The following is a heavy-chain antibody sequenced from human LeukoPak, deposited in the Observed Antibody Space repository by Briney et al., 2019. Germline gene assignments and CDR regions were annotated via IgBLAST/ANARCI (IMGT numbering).Heavy chain of an antibody. D-gene: IGHD6-13*01. CDR1: GGTFSSYA. V-gene: IGHV1-69*05. Sequence: ASVKVSCKASGGTFSSYAISWVRQAPGQGLEWMGGIIPIFGTANYAQKFQGRVTITTDESTSTVYMELSSLRSEDTAVYYCARDGEIAAAGDYYYYYMDVWGKGTTVTVSS. J-gene: IGHJ6*03. CDR2: IIPIFGTA. CDR3: ARDGEIAAAGDYYYYYMDV.